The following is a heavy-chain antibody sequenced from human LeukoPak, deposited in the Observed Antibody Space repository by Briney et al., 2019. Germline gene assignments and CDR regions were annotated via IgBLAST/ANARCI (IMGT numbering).Heavy chain of an antibody. CDR2: INHSGST. Sequence: SETLSLTCAVYGGSFSGYYWSWIRQPPGKGLEWIGEINHSGSTNYNPSLKSRVTISVDTSKNQFSLKLSSVSAADTAVYYCARQREGYFDLWGCGTLVTVSS. J-gene: IGHJ2*01. V-gene: IGHV4-34*01. CDR3: ARQREGYFDL. CDR1: GGSFSGYY.